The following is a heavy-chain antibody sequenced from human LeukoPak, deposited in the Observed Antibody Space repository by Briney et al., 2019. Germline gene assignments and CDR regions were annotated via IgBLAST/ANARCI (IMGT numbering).Heavy chain of an antibody. J-gene: IGHJ4*02. CDR3: ASSEDY. CDR1: GFTFNTYA. CDR2: ITGSGATT. Sequence: PGGSLRLSCAASGFTFNTYAMTWVRQAPGKGLECVSGITGSGATTYYADSVKGRFTISRDNSKNTLYLQMNSLRAEDTAVYYCASSEDYWGQGTLVTVSS. V-gene: IGHV3-23*01.